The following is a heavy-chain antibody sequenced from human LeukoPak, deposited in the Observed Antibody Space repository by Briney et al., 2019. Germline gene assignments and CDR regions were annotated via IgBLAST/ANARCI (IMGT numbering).Heavy chain of an antibody. Sequence: SETLSLTCTVSGGSISSYYWSWIRQPPGKGLEWIGYIYYSGSTNYNPSLKSRITISVVTSKNQFSLKLSSVTAADTAVYYCARVQRYSYGSYYYYYYMDVWGKGTTVTVSS. J-gene: IGHJ6*03. CDR1: GGSISSYY. V-gene: IGHV4-59*01. CDR3: ARVQRYSYGSYYYYYYMDV. D-gene: IGHD5-18*01. CDR2: IYYSGST.